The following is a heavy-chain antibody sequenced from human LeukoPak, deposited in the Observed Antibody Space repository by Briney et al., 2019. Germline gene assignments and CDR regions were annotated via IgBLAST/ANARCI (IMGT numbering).Heavy chain of an antibody. CDR3: ARGSYSSSCPLGY. D-gene: IGHD6-13*01. J-gene: IGHJ4*02. Sequence: PSETLSLTCTVSGGSISSGGYYWSWIRQPPGKGLEWIGYIYHSGSTYYNPSLKSRVTISVDTSKNQFSLKLSSVTAADTAVYYCARGSYSSSCPLGYWGQGTLVTVSS. CDR2: IYHSGST. CDR1: GGSISSGGYY. V-gene: IGHV4-30-2*01.